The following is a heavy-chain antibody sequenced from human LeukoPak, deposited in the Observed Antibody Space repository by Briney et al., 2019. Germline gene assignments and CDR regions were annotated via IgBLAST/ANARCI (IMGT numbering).Heavy chain of an antibody. Sequence: PGGSLRLSCAASGFTFSSYSMNWVRQAPGKGLEWVAFIRYDGSNKYYADSVKGRFTISRDNSKNTLYLQMNSLRAEDTAVYYCVKDQDRITMIVVDYWGQGTLVTVSS. V-gene: IGHV3-30*02. D-gene: IGHD3-22*01. CDR3: VKDQDRITMIVVDY. J-gene: IGHJ4*02. CDR1: GFTFSSYS. CDR2: IRYDGSNK.